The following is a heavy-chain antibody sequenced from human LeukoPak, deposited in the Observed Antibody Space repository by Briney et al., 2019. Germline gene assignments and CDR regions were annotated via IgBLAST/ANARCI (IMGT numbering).Heavy chain of an antibody. CDR3: ARSVVAATETFDY. J-gene: IGHJ4*02. V-gene: IGHV3-11*04. D-gene: IGHD2-15*01. Sequence: GGSLRLSCAASGFTFSYFYMTWIRQAPGKGLEWVSYISSSGSAIYYADSVKGRFTISRDNAKNSLYLQMNSLRAEDTAVYYCARSVVAATETFDYWGQGTLVTVSS. CDR2: ISSSGSAI. CDR1: GFTFSYFY.